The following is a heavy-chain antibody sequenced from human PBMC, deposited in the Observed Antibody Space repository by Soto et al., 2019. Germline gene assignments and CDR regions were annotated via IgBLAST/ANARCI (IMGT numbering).Heavy chain of an antibody. J-gene: IGHJ6*02. Sequence: SVKVSCKAPGFTFSSSAVQWVRQARGQRLEWIGWIVVGSGNTNYAQKFQERVTITRDMSTSTAYMELSSLRSEDTAVYYCAAKSVAGTYYGMDVWGQGTTVTVSS. CDR1: GFTFSSSA. CDR2: IVVGSGNT. CDR3: AAKSVAGTYYGMDV. D-gene: IGHD6-19*01. V-gene: IGHV1-58*01.